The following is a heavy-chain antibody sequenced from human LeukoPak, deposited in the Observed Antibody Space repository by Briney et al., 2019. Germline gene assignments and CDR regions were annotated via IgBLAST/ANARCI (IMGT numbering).Heavy chain of an antibody. CDR2: IYYSGST. D-gene: IGHD2-2*02. Sequence: SETLSLTCTVSGASITHYYWSWIRQPPGKGLEWIGYIYYSGSTNYNPSLKSRVTISVDTSKNQFSLKLSSVTAADTAVYFCAREDCSSSSSCYTDYWGPGTLVTVSS. J-gene: IGHJ4*01. CDR3: AREDCSSSSSCYTDY. V-gene: IGHV4-59*12. CDR1: GASITHYY.